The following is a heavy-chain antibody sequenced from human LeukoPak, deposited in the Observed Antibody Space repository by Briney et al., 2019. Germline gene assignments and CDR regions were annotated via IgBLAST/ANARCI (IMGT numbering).Heavy chain of an antibody. V-gene: IGHV1-69*04. CDR2: IIPIFGIA. Sequence: SVKVSCKASGGTFSSYAISWVRQAPGQGLEWMGRIIPIFGIANYAQKFQGRVTITADKSTSTAYMELSSLRSEDTAVYYCARGPRYCSSTSCNYGMDVWGQGTLVTVSS. D-gene: IGHD2-2*01. CDR3: ARGPRYCSSTSCNYGMDV. J-gene: IGHJ6*02. CDR1: GGTFSSYA.